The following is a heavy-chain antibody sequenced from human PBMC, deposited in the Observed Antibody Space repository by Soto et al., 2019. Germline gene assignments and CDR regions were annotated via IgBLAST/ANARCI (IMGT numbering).Heavy chain of an antibody. CDR2: IIPFFGTP. D-gene: IGHD3-22*01. V-gene: IGHV1-69*06. Sequence: QVLLVQSGAEVKKPGSSVKVSCTLSGATFSSYAMSWVRQAPGQGLEWIGGIIPFFGTPNYAQKFQGRVTITADTSTATSDMELSSLRSDDTAVYYCARDKGAYYSHLVYWGQGTLVTVSS. CDR1: GATFSSYA. J-gene: IGHJ4*02. CDR3: ARDKGAYYSHLVY.